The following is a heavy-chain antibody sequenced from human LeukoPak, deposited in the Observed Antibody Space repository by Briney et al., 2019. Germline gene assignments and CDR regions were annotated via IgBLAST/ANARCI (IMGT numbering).Heavy chain of an antibody. CDR2: ISASNGNT. D-gene: IGHD6-19*01. J-gene: IGHJ6*02. V-gene: IGHV1-18*04. Sequence: ASVKVSCKASGYTFTGYYMHWVRQAPGQGLEWMGWISASNGNTNYAQKFQGRVTMTTETSTSTAYMEMRSLRSDDTAVYYCARAVAGTYYYYGMDVWGQGTTVTVSS. CDR3: ARAVAGTYYYYGMDV. CDR1: GYTFTGYY.